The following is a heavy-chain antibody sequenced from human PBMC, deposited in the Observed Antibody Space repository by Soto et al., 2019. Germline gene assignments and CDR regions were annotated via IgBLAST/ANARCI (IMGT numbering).Heavy chain of an antibody. Sequence: SVKVSCKASGGTFSSYAISWVRQAPGQGLEWMGGIIPIFGTANYAQKFQGRVTITADESTSTAYMELSSLRSEDTAVYYCARTLVATSHYYYGMDVWGQGTTVTVSS. D-gene: IGHD5-12*01. CDR3: ARTLVATSHYYYGMDV. J-gene: IGHJ6*02. V-gene: IGHV1-69*13. CDR1: GGTFSSYA. CDR2: IIPIFGTA.